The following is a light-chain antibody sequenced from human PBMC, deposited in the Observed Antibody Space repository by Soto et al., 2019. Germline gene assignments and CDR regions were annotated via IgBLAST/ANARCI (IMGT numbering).Light chain of an antibody. Sequence: QSVLTQPASVYGSPGQSITISCTGTSSDVGGYNYVSWYQQHPGKAPKLMIYEVSNRPSGVSNRFSGSTSGNRASLTISGLQAEDEADSYCSSYTSSSTVFGGGTKLTVL. V-gene: IGLV2-14*01. CDR3: SSYTSSSTV. CDR2: EVS. CDR1: SSDVGGYNY. J-gene: IGLJ3*02.